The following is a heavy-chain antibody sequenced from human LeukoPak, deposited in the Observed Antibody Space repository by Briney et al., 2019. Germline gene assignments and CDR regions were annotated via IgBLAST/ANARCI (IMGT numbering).Heavy chain of an antibody. J-gene: IGHJ3*02. CDR1: GFTFSSCS. V-gene: IGHV3-21*01. CDR2: ISSSSDYI. D-gene: IGHD6-13*01. CDR3: ARGQQLHDAFDI. Sequence: GGSLRLSCAASGFTFSSCSMSWVRQAPGKGLEWVSSISSSSDYIYYADSVKGRFTVSRDNAKNSLYLQMNSLRAEDTAVYYCARGQQLHDAFDIWGQGTMVTVSS.